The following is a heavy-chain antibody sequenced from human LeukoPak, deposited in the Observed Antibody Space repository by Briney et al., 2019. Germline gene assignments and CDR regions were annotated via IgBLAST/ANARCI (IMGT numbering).Heavy chain of an antibody. CDR3: ARDRDSSGLLNWFDP. CDR2: ISSSSSTI. J-gene: IGHJ5*02. CDR1: GFTFSSYS. V-gene: IGHV3-48*01. D-gene: IGHD6-19*01. Sequence: GGSLRLSCAASGFTFSSYSMNWVRQAPGKGLEWVSYISSSSSTIYYADSVKGRFTISRDNAKNSLYLQMNSLRAEDTAVYYCARDRDSSGLLNWFDPWGQETLVTVSS.